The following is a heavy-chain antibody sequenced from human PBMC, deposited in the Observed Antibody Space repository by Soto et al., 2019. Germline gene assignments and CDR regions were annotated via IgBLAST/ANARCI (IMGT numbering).Heavy chain of an antibody. D-gene: IGHD2-2*01. CDR1: GYSFTSYW. Sequence: HGESLKISCKGSGYSFTSYWIGWVRQMPGKGLEWMGIIYPGDSDTRYSPSFQGQVTISADKSISTAYLQWSSLKASDTAMYYCARHGRGIVVVPAAIHLWFDPWGQGTLVTVSS. J-gene: IGHJ5*02. CDR3: ARHGRGIVVVPAAIHLWFDP. CDR2: IYPGDSDT. V-gene: IGHV5-51*01.